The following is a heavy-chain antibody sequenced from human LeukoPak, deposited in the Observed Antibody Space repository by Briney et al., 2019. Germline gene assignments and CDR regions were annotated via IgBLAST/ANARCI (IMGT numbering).Heavy chain of an antibody. V-gene: IGHV3-48*01. D-gene: IGHD3-10*01. J-gene: IGHJ4*02. CDR2: ISSSSSTI. CDR1: GFTFSSYS. Sequence: GGSLRLSCAASGFTFSSYSMNWVRQAPGKGLEWVSYISSSSSTIYYADSVKGRFTISRENSNNTLYLQMNSLRPEDTAVYYCARADYYTSGTYRYYFDYWGQGTLVTVSS. CDR3: ARADYYTSGTYRYYFDY.